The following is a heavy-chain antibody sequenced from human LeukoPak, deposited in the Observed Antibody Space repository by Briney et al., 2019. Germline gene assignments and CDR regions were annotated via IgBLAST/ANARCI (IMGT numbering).Heavy chain of an antibody. CDR3: ARGLRGYCSSTSCYFRPQNWFDP. D-gene: IGHD2-2*01. CDR2: MNPNSGNT. V-gene: IGHV1-8*01. Sequence: ASVKVSCKASGYTFTSYDINWVRQATGQGLEWMGRMNPNSGNTGYAQKFQGRVTMTRNTSISTAYMELSSLRSEDTAVYYCARGLRGYCSSTSCYFRPQNWFDPWGQGALVTVSS. CDR1: GYTFTSYD. J-gene: IGHJ5*02.